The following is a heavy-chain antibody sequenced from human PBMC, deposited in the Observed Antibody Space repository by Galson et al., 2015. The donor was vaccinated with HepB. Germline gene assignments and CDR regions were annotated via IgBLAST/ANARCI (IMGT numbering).Heavy chain of an antibody. CDR3: AKAGYTYHYVDS. D-gene: IGHD5-18*01. J-gene: IGHJ4*02. V-gene: IGHV3-30*18. CDR1: GFTFSSYG. CDR2: ISHDGSNI. Sequence: SLRLSCAASGFTFSSYGMHWVRQAPGKGPEWVAVISHDGSNIHYADSVTGRFTISRDDAKNSLYLQMNSLRGEDTALYYCAKAGYTYHYVDSWGQGTLVTVSS.